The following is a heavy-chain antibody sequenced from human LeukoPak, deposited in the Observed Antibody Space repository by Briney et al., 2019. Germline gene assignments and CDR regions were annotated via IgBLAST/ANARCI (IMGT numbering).Heavy chain of an antibody. V-gene: IGHV4-61*02. Sequence: PSQTLSLTCTVSGGSISSGSYYWTWIRQPAGKGLEWIVRIYTSGSTNYNPSLKNRVTISVDTSNNQFSLKLSSVTAADTAVYYCARAAGTAFDYWGQGTLVTVSS. CDR2: IYTSGST. CDR1: GGSISSGSYY. D-gene: IGHD1-7*01. CDR3: ARAAGTAFDY. J-gene: IGHJ4*02.